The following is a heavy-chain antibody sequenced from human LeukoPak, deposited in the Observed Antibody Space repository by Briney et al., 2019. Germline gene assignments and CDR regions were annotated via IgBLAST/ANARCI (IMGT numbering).Heavy chain of an antibody. CDR3: AELGITMIGGV. Sequence: GGSLRLSCAASGFTFSSYEMNCVRQAPGKGLEWVSYISSSGSTIYYADPLKGRFTISRDNAKNSLYLQMNSLRAEDTAVYYCAELGITMIGGVWGKGTTVTISS. V-gene: IGHV3-48*03. CDR2: ISSSGSTI. D-gene: IGHD3-10*02. CDR1: GFTFSSYE. J-gene: IGHJ6*04.